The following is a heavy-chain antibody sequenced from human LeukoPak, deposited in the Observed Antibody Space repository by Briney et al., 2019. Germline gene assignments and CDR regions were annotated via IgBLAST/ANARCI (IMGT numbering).Heavy chain of an antibody. CDR3: TTAVVVTGFDH. Sequence: PGGSLRLSCAASGFTFSNAWMTWVRQTPGKGLEWVGRIKRKTDGGTTDYAAPVKGRFNISRDDSKNTVYLQMKSLKTEDTAVYYCTTAVVVTGFDHWGQGTLVSVSS. CDR1: GFTFSNAW. V-gene: IGHV3-15*01. D-gene: IGHD2-21*02. J-gene: IGHJ4*02. CDR2: IKRKTDGGTT.